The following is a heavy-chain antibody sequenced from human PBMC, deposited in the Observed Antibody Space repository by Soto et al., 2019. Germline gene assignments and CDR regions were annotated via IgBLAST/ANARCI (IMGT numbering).Heavy chain of an antibody. J-gene: IGHJ4*02. CDR1: GGSISSSNW. V-gene: IGHV4-4*02. D-gene: IGHD3-10*01. CDR2: IYHSGST. Sequence: SETRSLTCAVSGGSISSSNWWSWVRQPPGEGLEWIGEIYHSGSTNYNPSLKSRVTISVDKSKNQFSLKLSSVTAADTAVYYCARDGESFGAMGRGGFDYWGQGTLVTVSS. CDR3: ARDGESFGAMGRGGFDY.